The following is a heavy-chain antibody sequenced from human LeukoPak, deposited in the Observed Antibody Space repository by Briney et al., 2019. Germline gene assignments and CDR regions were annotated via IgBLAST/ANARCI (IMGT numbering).Heavy chain of an antibody. V-gene: IGHV4-4*07. CDR3: ARGVLASGIGWFDP. D-gene: IGHD1-26*01. CDR2: IYTSGTT. CDR1: GGFTSTYF. J-gene: IGHJ5*02. Sequence: PSETLSLTCTVSGGFTSTYFWSWIRQPAGKALEWIERIYTSGTTNYNPSLKSRVTMSIDTSKNQFSLRLSSVTAADTAVYYCARGVLASGIGWFDPWGQGSLVTVSS.